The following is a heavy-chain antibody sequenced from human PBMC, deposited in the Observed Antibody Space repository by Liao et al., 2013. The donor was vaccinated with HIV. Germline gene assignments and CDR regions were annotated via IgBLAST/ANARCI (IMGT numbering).Heavy chain of an antibody. Sequence: QVQLQESGPGLVKPSETLSLTCTVSGDSISGYYWSWIRQPAGKGLEWIGRIYTSGSTNYNPSLKSRVTMSVDTSKNHFSLNLSSVTAADTAVYYCARGPGTHRFLVVVIIDYWGQGTLVTVSS. J-gene: IGHJ4*02. CDR2: IYTSGST. V-gene: IGHV4-4*07. D-gene: IGHD3-22*01. CDR3: ARGPGTHRFLVVVIIDY. CDR1: GDSISGYY.